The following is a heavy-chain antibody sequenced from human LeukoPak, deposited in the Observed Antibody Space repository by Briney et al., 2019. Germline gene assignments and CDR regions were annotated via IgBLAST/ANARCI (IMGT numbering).Heavy chain of an antibody. V-gene: IGHV4-34*01. D-gene: IGHD3-9*01. Sequence: PSETLSLTCAVYGGSFSGYYWSWIRQPPGKGLEWIGEINHSGSTNYNPSLKSRVTISVDTSKNQFSLKLSSVTAADTAVYYCARRRYFDWLSYYFDYWGQGTLVTVSS. CDR2: INHSGST. CDR3: ARRRYFDWLSYYFDY. CDR1: GGSFSGYY. J-gene: IGHJ4*02.